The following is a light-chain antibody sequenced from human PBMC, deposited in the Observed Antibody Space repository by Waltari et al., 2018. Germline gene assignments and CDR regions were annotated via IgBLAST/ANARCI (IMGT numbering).Light chain of an antibody. V-gene: IGLV2-14*01. CDR1: DSDVGAYDF. Sequence: QSALTQPASVSGSPGQSITISCSGTDSDVGAYDFVSWYQQHPGKAPHLIIYEVSNRPSGISNLFSASKSGNTASLTISWLQAEDEADYYCSSYTTSSAPGVFGTGTRVTVL. CDR2: EVS. J-gene: IGLJ1*01. CDR3: SSYTTSSAPGV.